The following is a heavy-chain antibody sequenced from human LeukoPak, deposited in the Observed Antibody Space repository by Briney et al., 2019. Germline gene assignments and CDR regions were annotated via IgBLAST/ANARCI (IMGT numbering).Heavy chain of an antibody. J-gene: IGHJ6*03. CDR3: ATSSLEPRNYYYMDV. Sequence: GGSLRLSXAASGFTFSSYAMSWVRQAPGKGLEWVSAISGSGGSTYYADSVKGRFTISRDNSKNTLYLQMNSLRAEDTAVYYCATSSLEPRNYYYMDVWGKGTTVTVSS. CDR1: GFTFSSYA. D-gene: IGHD6-13*01. V-gene: IGHV3-23*01. CDR2: ISGSGGST.